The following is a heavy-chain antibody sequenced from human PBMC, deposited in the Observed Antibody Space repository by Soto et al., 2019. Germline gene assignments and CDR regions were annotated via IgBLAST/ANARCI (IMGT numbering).Heavy chain of an antibody. J-gene: IGHJ6*02. D-gene: IGHD2-2*01. CDR3: TSYCRSTSCYDSYYSYGMDV. V-gene: IGHV3-73*01. CDR2: IRSKANSYAT. Sequence: GGSLRLSCAASGFTFSGSAMHWVRQASGKRLEWVGRIRSKANSYATAYAAAVKGRFTISRDDSKHTAYLQMNSLKTGDTAVYYCTSYCRSTSCYDSYYSYGMDVWGQETTVTVSS. CDR1: GFTFSGSA.